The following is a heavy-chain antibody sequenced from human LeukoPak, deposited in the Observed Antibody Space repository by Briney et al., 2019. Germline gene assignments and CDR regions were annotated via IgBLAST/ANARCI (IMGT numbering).Heavy chain of an antibody. J-gene: IGHJ4*02. CDR2: IYTSGST. Sequence: SETLSLTCTVSGGSISSYYWSWIRQPAGKGLEWIWRIYTSGSTNYNPSLKSRVTMSVDTSKNQFSLRLSSVTAADKAVYYCSDSADYWGRGTLVSVSS. CDR3: SDSADY. D-gene: IGHD5-18*01. CDR1: GGSISSYY. V-gene: IGHV4-4*07.